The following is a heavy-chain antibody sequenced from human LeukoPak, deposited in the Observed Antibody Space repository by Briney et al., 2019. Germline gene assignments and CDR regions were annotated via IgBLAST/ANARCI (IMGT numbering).Heavy chain of an antibody. J-gene: IGHJ6*02. CDR3: AIKPRPETDSSSRRQYYYYYGMDV. V-gene: IGHV7-4-1*02. CDR1: GYTFTSYA. D-gene: IGHD6-13*01. CDR2: INTNTGNP. Sequence: ASVKVSCKASGYTFTSYAMNWVRQAPGQGLEWMGWINTNTGNPTYAQGFTGRFVFSLDTSVSTAYLQISSLKAEDTAVYYCAIKPRPETDSSSRRQYYYYYGMDVWGQGTTVTVSS.